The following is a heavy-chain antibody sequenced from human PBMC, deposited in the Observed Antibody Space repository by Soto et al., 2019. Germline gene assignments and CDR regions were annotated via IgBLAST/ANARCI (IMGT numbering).Heavy chain of an antibody. CDR2: TSYDGSNK. Sequence: QVHLVESGGGVVQPGTSLRLSCVGSGFTFRSYVIHWARQAPGKGLGWVALTSYDGSNKYYGDSVKGRFTISRDNSRNPVDLQLDSLRLEDTALYYCTRWGTTGGLDVWGQGTLVSVSS. CDR1: GFTFRSYV. CDR3: TRWGTTGGLDV. D-gene: IGHD3-16*01. V-gene: IGHV3-30*19. J-gene: IGHJ4*02.